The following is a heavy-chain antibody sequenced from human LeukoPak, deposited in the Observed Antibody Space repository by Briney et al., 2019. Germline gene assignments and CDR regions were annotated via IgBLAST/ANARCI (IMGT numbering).Heavy chain of an antibody. CDR2: ISSNGGST. J-gene: IGHJ4*02. V-gene: IGHV3-64*04. CDR3: ARAPSTVRSWYYFDY. D-gene: IGHD6-13*01. CDR1: GFTFSSYA. Sequence: GGSLRLSCSASGFTFSSYAMHWVRQAPGKGLEYVSAISSNGGSTYYADSVKGRFTISRDNSKNTLYLQMNSLRAEDTAVYYCARAPSTVRSWYYFDYWGQGTLVTVSP.